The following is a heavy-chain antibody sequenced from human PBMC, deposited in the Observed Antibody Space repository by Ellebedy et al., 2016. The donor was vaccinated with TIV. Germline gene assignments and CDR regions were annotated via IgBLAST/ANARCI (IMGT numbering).Heavy chain of an antibody. CDR1: GGSISSDGFF. V-gene: IGHV4-31*03. J-gene: IGHJ3*02. CDR3: ARDLYSGHYEGFGAFDI. Sequence: MPSETLSLTCTVSGGSISSDGFFWSWIRQHPGKGLEWIGFSDYRGRTHYNPSLKSRVIISVDTSKNKFSLKLSSVTAADTAVYYCARDLYSGHYEGFGAFDIWGQGTLVTVSS. CDR2: SDYRGRT. D-gene: IGHD1-26*01.